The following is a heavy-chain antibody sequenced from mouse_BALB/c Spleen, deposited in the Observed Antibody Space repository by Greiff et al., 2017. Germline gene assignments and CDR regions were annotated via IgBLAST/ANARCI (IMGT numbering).Heavy chain of an antibody. D-gene: IGHD2-4*01. V-gene: IGHV5-17*02. CDR1: GFTFSSFG. CDR3: ARGYDYPFDY. CDR2: ISSGSSTI. J-gene: IGHJ2*01. Sequence: EVQRVESGGGLVQPGGSRKLSCAASGFTFSSFGMHWVRQAPEKGLEWVAYISSGSSTIYYADTVKGRFTISRDNPKNTLFLQMTSLRSEDTAMYYCARGYDYPFDYWGQGTTLTVSS.